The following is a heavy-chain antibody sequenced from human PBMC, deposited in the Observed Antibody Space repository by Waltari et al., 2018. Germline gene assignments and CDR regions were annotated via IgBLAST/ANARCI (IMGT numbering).Heavy chain of an antibody. CDR2: IYYSGST. D-gene: IGHD3-10*01. V-gene: IGHV4-39*07. J-gene: IGHJ4*02. Sequence: QLQLQESGPGLVKPSETLSLTCTVSGGSISSSSYYWGWIRQPPGKGLEWIGSIYYSGSTYYNPSLKSRVTISVDTSKNQFSLKLSSVTAADTAVYYCARGGSGILGDYWGQGTLVTVSS. CDR3: ARGGSGILGDY. CDR1: GGSISSSSYY.